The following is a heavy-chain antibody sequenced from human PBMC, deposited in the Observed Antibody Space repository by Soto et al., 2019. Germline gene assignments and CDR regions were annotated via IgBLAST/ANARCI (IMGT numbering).Heavy chain of an antibody. Sequence: QVQLVESGGGLDKPGGSLRLSCAASGFTFSDYYMSWIRQAPGKGLEWVSYISSSGSTIYYADSVKGRFTISRDNAKNSLYLQMNSLRAEDTAVYYCARDTGGYSSSWYGGGSFYFDYWGQGTLVTVSS. V-gene: IGHV3-11*01. J-gene: IGHJ4*02. D-gene: IGHD6-13*01. CDR2: ISSSGSTI. CDR1: GFTFSDYY. CDR3: ARDTGGYSSSWYGGGSFYFDY.